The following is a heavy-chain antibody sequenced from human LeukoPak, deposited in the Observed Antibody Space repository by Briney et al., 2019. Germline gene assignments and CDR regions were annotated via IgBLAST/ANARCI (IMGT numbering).Heavy chain of an antibody. CDR2: IIPILGIA. Sequence: SVKVSCKASGYTFTSYGISWVRQAPGQGLEWMGRIIPILGIANYAQKFQGRVTITADKSTSTAYMELSSLRSEDTAVYYCASSYTVTDFYYYYGMDVWGQGTTVTVSS. J-gene: IGHJ6*02. CDR3: ASSYTVTDFYYYYGMDV. D-gene: IGHD4-11*01. CDR1: GYTFTSYG. V-gene: IGHV1-69*04.